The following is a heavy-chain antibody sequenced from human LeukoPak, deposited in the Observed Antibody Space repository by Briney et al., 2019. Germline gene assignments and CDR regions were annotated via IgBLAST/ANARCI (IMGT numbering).Heavy chain of an antibody. CDR2: MTHSGRS. CDR3: ARDSGYTKNDD. CDR1: GYSVSSGDYC. V-gene: IGHV4-38-2*02. Sequence: SETLSVTCAVSGYSVSSGDYCWAWIRQPPGKGLEWIGCMTHSGRSYYNPSLKSRVTISLDTSENQFSLKLSSVTAAATAVYSCARDSGYTKNDDWGQGTLVTVSS. D-gene: IGHD5-12*01. J-gene: IGHJ4*02.